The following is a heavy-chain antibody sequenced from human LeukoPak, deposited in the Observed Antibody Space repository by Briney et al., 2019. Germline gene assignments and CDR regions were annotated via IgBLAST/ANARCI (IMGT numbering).Heavy chain of an antibody. CDR3: ASGRRYYVVSGYYLDL. J-gene: IGHJ4*02. CDR1: GGSISSYY. CDR2: TYPTRSS. V-gene: IGHV4-4*07. D-gene: IGHD3-10*02. Sequence: SETLSLTCTVSGGSISSYYWSWIQQPAAKGLEWIGRTYPTRSSDYDPSLRSRVTISLDTSKNQFSLKLTSVTDADTAIFVCASGRRYYVVSGYYLDLWGRGTMVTVSS.